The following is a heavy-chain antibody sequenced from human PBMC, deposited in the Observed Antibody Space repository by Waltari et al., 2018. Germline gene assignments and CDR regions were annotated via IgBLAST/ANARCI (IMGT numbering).Heavy chain of an antibody. V-gene: IGHV1-2*02. J-gene: IGHJ5*02. Sequence: QVQLVQSGAEVKKPGASVKVACKASGDTFTGYYMHWVRRAPGQGLEWMGWINPNSGGTNYAQKFQGRVTMTRDTSISTAYMELSRLRSDDTAVYYCATASTWPFGAFSSWGQGTLVTVSS. CDR2: INPNSGGT. CDR3: ATASTWPFGAFSS. CDR1: GDTFTGYY. D-gene: IGHD3-16*01.